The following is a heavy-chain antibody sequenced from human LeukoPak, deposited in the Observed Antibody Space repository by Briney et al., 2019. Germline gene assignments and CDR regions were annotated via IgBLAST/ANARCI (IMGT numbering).Heavy chain of an antibody. J-gene: IGHJ4*02. V-gene: IGHV1-2*02. CDR2: INPNSGGT. D-gene: IGHD5-18*01. CDR1: GYTFTGYY. Sequence: ASVKVSCKASGYTFTGYYMHWVRQAPGQGLEWMGWINPNSGGTNYAQKLQGRVTMTTDTSTSTAYMELRSLRSDDTAVYYCARDYRNVDTAMVTYFDYWGQGTLVTVSS. CDR3: ARDYRNVDTAMVTYFDY.